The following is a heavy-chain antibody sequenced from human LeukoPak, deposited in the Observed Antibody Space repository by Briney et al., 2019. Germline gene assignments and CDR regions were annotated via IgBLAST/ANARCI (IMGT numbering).Heavy chain of an antibody. CDR1: GYTFTGYY. J-gene: IGHJ4*02. CDR2: INPNSGGT. V-gene: IGHV1-2*02. Sequence: ASVKVSCKASGYTFTGYYMHWVRQAPGQGVEWMGWINPNSGGTNYAQKVQGRVTMTRDTSISTAYMELSRLRSDDTAVYYCARDSPIAAAGTWGQGTLVTVSS. D-gene: IGHD6-13*01. CDR3: ARDSPIAAAGT.